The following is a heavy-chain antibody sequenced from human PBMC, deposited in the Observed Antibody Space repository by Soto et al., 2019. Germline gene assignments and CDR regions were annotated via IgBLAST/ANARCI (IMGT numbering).Heavy chain of an antibody. D-gene: IGHD3-22*01. CDR1: GGSISSYY. Sequence: PSETLSLTCTASGGSISSYYWSWIRQPPGKGLEWIGYIYYSGSTNYNPSLKSRVTISVDTSKNQFSLKLSSVTAADTAVYYCARDRSYDSSGYYANWFDPGAREPWSPSPQ. CDR3: ARDRSYDSSGYYANWFDP. J-gene: IGHJ5*02. V-gene: IGHV4-59*01. CDR2: IYYSGST.